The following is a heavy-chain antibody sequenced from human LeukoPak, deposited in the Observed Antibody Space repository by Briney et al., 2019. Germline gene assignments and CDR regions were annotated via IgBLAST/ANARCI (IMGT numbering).Heavy chain of an antibody. J-gene: IGHJ4*02. CDR2: INPNSGGT. V-gene: IGHV1-2*02. CDR3: ARELVATMVDY. CDR1: GYTFTIYY. D-gene: IGHD5-12*01. Sequence: ASVKVSCKASGYTFTIYYMHWVRQAPGQGLEWMGWINPNSGGTKYAQKFQGRVTMTRDTSITTAYMELSRLRSDDTAVYYCARELVATMVDYWGQGTLVTVSS.